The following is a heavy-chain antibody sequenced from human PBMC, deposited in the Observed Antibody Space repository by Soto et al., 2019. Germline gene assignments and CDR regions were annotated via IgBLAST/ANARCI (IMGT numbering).Heavy chain of an antibody. J-gene: IGHJ4*02. V-gene: IGHV4-61*01. D-gene: IGHD3-3*01. CDR3: ASAARPRGYYDFWSVYGSSSDY. Sequence: SLSLTCPVSGGSVSSASYYWSWIRQRPAKGLEWIGYIYYSGNTNYNPSLNSRVTISVYTSQNQFSLKWSSVTAADTAGYYCASAARPRGYYDFWSVYGSSSDYWGQGTLGTV. CDR1: GGSVSSASYY. CDR2: IYYSGNT.